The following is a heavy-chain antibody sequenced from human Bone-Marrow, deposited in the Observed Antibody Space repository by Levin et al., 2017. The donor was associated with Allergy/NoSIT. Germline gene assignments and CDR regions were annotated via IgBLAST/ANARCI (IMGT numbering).Heavy chain of an antibody. J-gene: IGHJ5*02. Sequence: SGPTLVKPTQTLTLTCSFAGFSLTTRGVGVGWIRQPPGKALEWLALIYWDDDKRYSPSLNKRLTITKDTSKNQVVLSMTNVDPVDTGTYYGARSLTVVNWFDPWGRGTLVTVSS. CDR3: ARSLTVVNWFDP. D-gene: IGHD7-27*01. CDR2: IYWDDDK. V-gene: IGHV2-5*02. CDR1: GFSLTTRGVG.